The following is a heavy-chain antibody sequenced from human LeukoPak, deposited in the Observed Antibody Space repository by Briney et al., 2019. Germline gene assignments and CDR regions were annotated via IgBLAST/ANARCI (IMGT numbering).Heavy chain of an antibody. CDR2: IGTAGDT. Sequence: GGSLRLSCTASGFTFSSYDMHWVRQGTGKGLEWVSAIGTAGDTYYGGSVRGRFTISRENAKNSLYLQMNSLRAEDTAVYYCARAPSRGPIDYWGQGTLVTVSS. CDR1: GFTFSSYD. J-gene: IGHJ4*02. CDR3: ARAPSRGPIDY. V-gene: IGHV3-13*01. D-gene: IGHD6-13*01.